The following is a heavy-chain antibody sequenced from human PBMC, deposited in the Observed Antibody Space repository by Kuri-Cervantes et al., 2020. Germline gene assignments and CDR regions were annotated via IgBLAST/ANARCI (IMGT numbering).Heavy chain of an antibody. CDR1: GYTFTSYD. Sequence: ASVKVSCKASGYTFTSYDINWVRQAAGQGLEWMGIINPSGGSTSYAQKFQGRVTMTRDTSTSTVYMELSSLRSEDTAVYYCARGEGPGAYCGGDCYQRPDYWGQGTLVTVSS. CDR2: INPSGGST. D-gene: IGHD2-21*02. CDR3: ARGEGPGAYCGGDCYQRPDY. V-gene: IGHV1-46*01. J-gene: IGHJ4*02.